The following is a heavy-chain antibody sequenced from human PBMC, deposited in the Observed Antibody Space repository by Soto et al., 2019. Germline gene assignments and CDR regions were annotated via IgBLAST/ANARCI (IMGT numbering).Heavy chain of an antibody. Sequence: ASVKVSCKTSGYIFSNCGISCMRQVPGQGLEWMGWISAYNGNTNYAQKFQDRVTLTTDTSTNTAYMELRSLRSDDTAVYYCARASGGGVGTTSYWGQGTLVTVSS. J-gene: IGHJ4*02. CDR2: ISAYNGNT. CDR3: ARASGGGVGTTSY. CDR1: GYIFSNCG. V-gene: IGHV1-18*01. D-gene: IGHD1-26*01.